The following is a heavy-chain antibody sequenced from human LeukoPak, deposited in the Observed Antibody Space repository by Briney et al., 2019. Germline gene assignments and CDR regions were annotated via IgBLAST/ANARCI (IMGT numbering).Heavy chain of an antibody. Sequence: ASVKVSCKASGYTFTGYYMHWVRQAPGQGLEWMGWINPNSGGTNYAQKFQGRVTMTRDTSISTAYMELSRLRSDDMAVYYCARVLMVTFLAAAAQPLGYWGQGTLVTVSS. CDR1: GYTFTGYY. D-gene: IGHD6-13*01. J-gene: IGHJ4*02. V-gene: IGHV1-2*02. CDR2: INPNSGGT. CDR3: ARVLMVTFLAAAAQPLGY.